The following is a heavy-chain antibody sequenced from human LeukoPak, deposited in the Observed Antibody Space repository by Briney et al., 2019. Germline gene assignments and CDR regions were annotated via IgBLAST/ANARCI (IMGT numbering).Heavy chain of an antibody. V-gene: IGHV1-46*01. D-gene: IGHD2-21*02. J-gene: IGHJ4*02. Sequence: GASVKVSCKASGYTFTSYYMHWVRQAPGQGLEWMGIINPSGGSTSYAQKFQGRVTMTRDMSTSTVYMELSSLRSEDTAVYYCARKCGGDCYFDYWGQGTLVTVSS. CDR1: GYTFTSYY. CDR2: INPSGGST. CDR3: ARKCGGDCYFDY.